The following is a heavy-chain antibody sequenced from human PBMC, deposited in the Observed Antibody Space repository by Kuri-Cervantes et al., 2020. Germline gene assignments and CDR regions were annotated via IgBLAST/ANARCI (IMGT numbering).Heavy chain of an antibody. D-gene: IGHD6-25*01. J-gene: IGHJ6*03. CDR2: IYYSGST. V-gene: IGHV4-59*12. CDR1: GGSISSYY. Sequence: SETLSLTCTVAGGSISSYYWSWIRQPPGKGLEWIGYIYYSGSTNYNPSLKSRVTISVDTSKNQFSLNLSSLTAADTAVYYCARGRRYTSALFYYYYMDVWGQGTTVTVSS. CDR3: ARGRRYTSALFYYYYMDV.